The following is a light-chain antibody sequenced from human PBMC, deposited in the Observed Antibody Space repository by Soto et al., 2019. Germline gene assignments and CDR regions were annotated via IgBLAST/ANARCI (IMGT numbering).Light chain of an antibody. CDR2: CAS. V-gene: IGKV4-1*01. J-gene: IGKJ4*01. Sequence: DIVMTQSPDPLAVSLGERDTINCKPSQSVFYNSNNKHYLAWYQHKPGQPPRLLIYCASTRESGVPDRFSGSVSGKDFTLSISSLQPGDVAVYYGQQYYSTPLTFVGGTKVEIK. CDR1: QSVFYNSNNKHY. CDR3: QQYYSTPLT.